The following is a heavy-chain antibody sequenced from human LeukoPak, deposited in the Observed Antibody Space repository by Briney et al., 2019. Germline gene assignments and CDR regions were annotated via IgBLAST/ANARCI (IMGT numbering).Heavy chain of an antibody. V-gene: IGHV1-69*13. D-gene: IGHD1-26*01. Sequence: SVKVSCKASGGTFSSYAISWVRQAPGQGLEWMGGIIPIFGTANYAQKFQGRVTITADESTSTAYMELSSLRSEDTAVYYCARAPFIVGATWGGGYYFDYWGQGTLVTVSS. J-gene: IGHJ4*02. CDR3: ARAPFIVGATWGGGYYFDY. CDR2: IIPIFGTA. CDR1: GGTFSSYA.